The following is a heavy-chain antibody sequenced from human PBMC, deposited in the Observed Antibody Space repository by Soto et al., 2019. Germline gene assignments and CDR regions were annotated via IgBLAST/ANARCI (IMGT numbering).Heavy chain of an antibody. CDR3: ARDLEPAYYDFWSGYRSLKYNWFDP. CDR2: ISAYNGNT. D-gene: IGHD3-3*01. Sequence: ASVKVSCKASGYTFTSHVISWVRQAPGQGLEWMGWISAYNGNTNYAQKLQGRVTMTTDTSTGTAYMELRSLRSDDTAVYYCARDLEPAYYDFWSGYRSLKYNWFDPWGQGTLVTVSS. J-gene: IGHJ5*02. CDR1: GYTFTSHV. V-gene: IGHV1-18*01.